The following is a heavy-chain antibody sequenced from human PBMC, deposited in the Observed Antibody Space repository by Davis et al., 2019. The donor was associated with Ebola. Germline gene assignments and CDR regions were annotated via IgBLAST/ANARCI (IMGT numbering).Heavy chain of an antibody. CDR1: GGTFSSHA. V-gene: IGHV1-8*01. D-gene: IGHD4-23*01. CDR2: MNPNSGNT. J-gene: IGHJ4*02. CDR3: ARATETTVVTHPGY. Sequence: AASVKVSCKASGGTFSSHAVSWVRQATGQGLEWMGWMNPNSGNTGYAQKFQGRVTMTRNTSISTAYMELSSLRSEDTAVYYCARATETTVVTHPGYWGQGTLVTVSS.